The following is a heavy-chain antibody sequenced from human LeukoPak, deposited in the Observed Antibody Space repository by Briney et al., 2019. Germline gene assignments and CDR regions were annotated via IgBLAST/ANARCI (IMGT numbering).Heavy chain of an antibody. J-gene: IGHJ6*03. D-gene: IGHD5-18*01. CDR1: GGSFSGYY. CDR2: INHSGST. Sequence: PSETLSLTCAVYGGSFSGYYWSWIRQPPGKGLEWIGEINHSGSTNYNPSLKSRVTISVDTSKNQFSLKLSSVTAADTAVYYCARGIPIQLWFKAHYMDVWGKGTTVTDSS. V-gene: IGHV4-34*01. CDR3: ARGIPIQLWFKAHYMDV.